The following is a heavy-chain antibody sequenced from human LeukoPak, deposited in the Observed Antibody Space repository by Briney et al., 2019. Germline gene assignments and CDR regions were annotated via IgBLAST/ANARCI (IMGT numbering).Heavy chain of an antibody. J-gene: IGHJ4*02. CDR3: AXSFSGSYPNFDY. D-gene: IGHD1-26*01. V-gene: IGHV3-30*01. Sequence: GGSLRXSCXASGFIFSSXAMXXXRXAPXKGXXXVALXSYXGSXQYYXXSVXXRXXIXXXXSKNTLYLQMNSLRAEXTAVYYCAXSFSGSYPNFDYWGQGALVTVSS. CDR1: GFIFSSXA. CDR2: XSYXGSXQ.